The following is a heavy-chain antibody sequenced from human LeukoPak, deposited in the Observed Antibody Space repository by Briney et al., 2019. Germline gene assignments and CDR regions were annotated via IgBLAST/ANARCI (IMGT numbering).Heavy chain of an antibody. CDR2: INHSGST. CDR3: AGSRGYSYGYNN. J-gene: IGHJ4*02. D-gene: IGHD5-18*01. CDR1: GESFSGYY. V-gene: IGHV4-34*01. Sequence: SETLSLTCAVYGESFSGYYWSWIRQPPGKGLEWIGEINHSGSTNYNPSLKSRVTISVDTSKNQFSLKLSSVTAADTAVYYCAGSRGYSYGYNNWGQGTLVTVSS.